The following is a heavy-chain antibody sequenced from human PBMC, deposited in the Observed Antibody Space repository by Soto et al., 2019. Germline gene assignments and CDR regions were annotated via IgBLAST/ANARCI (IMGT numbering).Heavy chain of an antibody. V-gene: IGHV3-23*01. CDR2: ISGSDDST. D-gene: IGHD6-6*01. Sequence: EVQLLESGGGLVQPGESLRLSCAASGFTFSSYAMSWVRQAPGKGLEWLSVISGSDDSTYYADSVKSRFTISRDNSKNTLYLQMNSLRAEDTAVYYCAKRSSSSTFDYWGQGTLVTVSS. CDR3: AKRSSSSTFDY. CDR1: GFTFSSYA. J-gene: IGHJ4*02.